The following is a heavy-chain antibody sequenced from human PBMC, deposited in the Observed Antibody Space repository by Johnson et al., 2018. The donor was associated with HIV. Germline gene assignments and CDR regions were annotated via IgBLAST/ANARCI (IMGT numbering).Heavy chain of an antibody. Sequence: VQLVESGGGAVRPGGSLRLSCVVSGFTFEDYGMSWVRQAPGKGLEWVSAINWHGGSTTYADSVKGRFIISRDNAKNSLHLQMNSLTAEDTAVYYCARENYDYVWESYRKGGAFDIWGQGTMVTVSS. CDR2: INWHGGST. CDR3: ARENYDYVWESYRKGGAFDI. V-gene: IGHV3-20*04. CDR1: GFTFEDYG. J-gene: IGHJ3*02. D-gene: IGHD3-16*02.